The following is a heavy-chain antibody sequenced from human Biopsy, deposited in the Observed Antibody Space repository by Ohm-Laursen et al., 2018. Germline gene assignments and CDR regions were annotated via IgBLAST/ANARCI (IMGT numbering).Heavy chain of an antibody. CDR1: GFIFSDYY. V-gene: IGHV3-69-1*02. CDR2: INSVGTI. J-gene: IGHJ4*02. D-gene: IGHD3-3*01. Sequence: SLRLSCAASGFIFSDYYMSWIRQAPGKGLEWVSNINSVGTIYYADSVKGRFTISRDNAKNSLYLQMNSLRAEDTAVYYCAREGWSAYSLDFDYWGQGTLVTVSS. CDR3: AREGWSAYSLDFDY.